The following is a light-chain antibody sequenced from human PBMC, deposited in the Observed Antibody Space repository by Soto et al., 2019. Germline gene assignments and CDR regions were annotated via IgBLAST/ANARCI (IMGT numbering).Light chain of an antibody. J-gene: IGKJ2*01. V-gene: IGKV1-5*01. Sequence: DIPMTQSPSTLSASVGDRVTITCRASQSISSWLAWYHQKPGKAPKLLIYDASRWQSGVPSRFSGSGSGTEFTLTISSLQPDDFATYYCQQYKTYPYTFGQGTKLDIK. CDR2: DAS. CDR1: QSISSW. CDR3: QQYKTYPYT.